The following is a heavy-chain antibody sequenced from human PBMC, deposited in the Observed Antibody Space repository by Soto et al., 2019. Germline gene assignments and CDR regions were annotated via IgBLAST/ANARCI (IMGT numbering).Heavy chain of an antibody. J-gene: IGHJ6*02. V-gene: IGHV3-73*01. Sequence: PGGSLRLSCAASGFTFSGSAMHWVRQASGKGLEWVGRIRSKANSYATAYAASVKGRFTISRDDSKNTAYLQMNSLKTEDTAVYYCTRTLYGSGSYYDSYGMDVWGQGTTVTVSS. CDR2: IRSKANSYAT. CDR1: GFTFSGSA. CDR3: TRTLYGSGSYYDSYGMDV. D-gene: IGHD3-10*01.